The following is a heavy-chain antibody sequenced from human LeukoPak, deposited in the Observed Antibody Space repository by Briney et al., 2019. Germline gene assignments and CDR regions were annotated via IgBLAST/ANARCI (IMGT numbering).Heavy chain of an antibody. D-gene: IGHD5-18*01. V-gene: IGHV4-31*03. CDR1: GGSISSGGYY. Sequence: KPSETLSLTCTVSGGSISSGGYYWSWIRQHPGKGLEWIGYIYYSGSTYYNPSLKSRVTISVDTSKNQFSLKLSSVTAADTAVYYCAREGADTAMVPPLPMDVWGQGTTVTVSS. CDR3: AREGADTAMVPPLPMDV. CDR2: IYYSGST. J-gene: IGHJ6*02.